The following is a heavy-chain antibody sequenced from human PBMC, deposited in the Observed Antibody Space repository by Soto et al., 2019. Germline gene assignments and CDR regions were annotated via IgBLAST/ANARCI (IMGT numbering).Heavy chain of an antibody. CDR2: ISSSGRTI. D-gene: IGHD5-12*01. CDR1: GFTFSNYE. Sequence: GGSLRLSCAASGFTFSNYEMNWVRQAPGKGLEWISYISSSGRTISYADSVKGRFTISRDNAKNSLYLQMNSLRAEDTAVYYCARDPEKYIGCDLGIEYWGQGTLVTVSS. CDR3: ARDPEKYIGCDLGIEY. J-gene: IGHJ4*02. V-gene: IGHV3-48*03.